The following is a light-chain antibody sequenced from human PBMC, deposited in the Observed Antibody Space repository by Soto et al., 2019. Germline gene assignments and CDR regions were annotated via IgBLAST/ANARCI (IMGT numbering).Light chain of an antibody. CDR1: QSISSW. V-gene: IGKV1-5*01. Sequence: DIQMTQSPSTLSASVGDRVTITCRASQSISSWLAWYQQKPGKAPKLLIYDASSLESGVPSRFSGSGSATEFTLTISSLQPDDFETYYCQQYNSYSRKFGQGTKVDIX. CDR3: QQYNSYSRK. CDR2: DAS. J-gene: IGKJ1*01.